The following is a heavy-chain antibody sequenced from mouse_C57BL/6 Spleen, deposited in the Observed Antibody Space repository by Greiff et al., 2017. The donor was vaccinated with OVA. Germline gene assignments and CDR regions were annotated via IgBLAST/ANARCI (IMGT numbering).Heavy chain of an antibody. Sequence: EVHLVESGGGLVKPGGSLKLSCAASGFTFSSYAMSWVRQTPEKRLEWVATISDGGSYTYYPDNVKGRFTFSRDNAKNNLYLQMSHLKSEDTAMYYCARDGCSRPGYWYFDVWGTGTTVTVSS. V-gene: IGHV5-4*01. D-gene: IGHD1-1*01. J-gene: IGHJ1*03. CDR3: ARDGCSRPGYWYFDV. CDR1: GFTFSSYA. CDR2: ISDGGSYT.